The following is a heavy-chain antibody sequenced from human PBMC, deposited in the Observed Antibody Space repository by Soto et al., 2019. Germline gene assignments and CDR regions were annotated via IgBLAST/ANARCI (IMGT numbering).Heavy chain of an antibody. D-gene: IGHD3-16*01. CDR2: ISSDGSTT. CDR1: GFTFSQFC. V-gene: IGHV3-64D*06. J-gene: IGHJ5*02. CDR3: VKCGGNKEIAFAKNWFDP. Sequence: GGSLRLSCSASGFTFSQFCMNWVRQAPGKGLEYVSVISSDGSTTYYADSVKGRFSISRDNSRGTLLLQMSSLRLEDSGIYYCVKCGGNKEIAFAKNWFDPWGQGTPVTVSS.